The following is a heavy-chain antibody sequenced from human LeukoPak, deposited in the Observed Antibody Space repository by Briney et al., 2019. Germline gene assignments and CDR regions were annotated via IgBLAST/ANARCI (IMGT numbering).Heavy chain of an antibody. J-gene: IGHJ4*02. CDR2: ISSSSSYI. D-gene: IGHD3-10*01. CDR1: GFTFSSYS. V-gene: IGHV3-21*01. CDR3: ARDPLLGHGSGSPSGY. Sequence: GGSLRLSCAASGFTFSSYSMNWVRQAPGKGLEWVSSISSSSSYIYYADSVKGRFTISRDNAKNSLYLQMNSLRAEDTAVYYCARDPLLGHGSGSPSGYWGQGTLVTVSS.